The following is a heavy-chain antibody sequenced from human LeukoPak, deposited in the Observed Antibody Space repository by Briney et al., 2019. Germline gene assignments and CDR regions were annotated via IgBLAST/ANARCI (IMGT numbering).Heavy chain of an antibody. V-gene: IGHV3-7*01. D-gene: IGHD3-16*02. CDR3: ARETSVGTCGGLWGSYRLKCFDP. J-gene: IGHJ5*02. CDR2: IKQDGSEK. CDR1: GFTLSNYW. Sequence: GGSLRLSYAASGFTLSNYWMSWVRQAPGKGLEWVANIKQDGSEKYYVDSVKGRFTISRDNAKNSLYLQMNSLRAEDTAVYYCARETSVGTCGGLWGSYRLKCFDPWGQGTPVTVSS.